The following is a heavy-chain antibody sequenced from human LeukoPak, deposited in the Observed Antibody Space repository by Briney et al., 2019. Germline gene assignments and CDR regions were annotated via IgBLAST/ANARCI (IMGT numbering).Heavy chain of an antibody. J-gene: IGHJ4*02. CDR3: ARDRDSSGYLDY. Sequence: GGSLRLSCAASGFTFSSYAMHWVRQAPGKGLEWVAVISYDGSNKYYADSVKGRFTISGDNSKNTLYLQMNSLRAEDTAVYYCARDRDSSGYLDYWGQGTLVTVSS. CDR2: ISYDGSNK. CDR1: GFTFSSYA. D-gene: IGHD3-22*01. V-gene: IGHV3-30*04.